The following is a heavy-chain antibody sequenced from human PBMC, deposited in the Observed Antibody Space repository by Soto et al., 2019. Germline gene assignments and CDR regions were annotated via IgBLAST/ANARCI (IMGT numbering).Heavy chain of an antibody. CDR3: ARVERGTATTVVDAFDI. V-gene: IGHV4-34*01. J-gene: IGHJ3*02. CDR1: GGFVSSGNYY. Sequence: QVQLQQWGAGLLKPSETLSLTCAVYGGFVSSGNYYWSWIRQPPGKGLEWIGEMSHSGGTHFNPSLKSRVTISVDTPKNQCSLKMSSVTAADAALYYCARVERGTATTVVDAFDIWGPGTMVTVSS. CDR2: MSHSGGT. D-gene: IGHD1-1*01.